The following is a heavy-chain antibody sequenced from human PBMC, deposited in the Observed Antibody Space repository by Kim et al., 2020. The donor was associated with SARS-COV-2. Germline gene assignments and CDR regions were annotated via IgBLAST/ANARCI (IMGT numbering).Heavy chain of an antibody. CDR3: ARGFLDWSSTSVWARYYYYGMDV. J-gene: IGHJ6*02. D-gene: IGHD2-2*01. V-gene: IGHV4-34*01. Sequence: SETLSLPCAVYGGSFSGYYWSWIRQPPGKGLEWIGEINHSGSTNYNPSLKSRVTISVDTSKNQFSLKLSSVTAADTAVYYCARGFLDWSSTSVWARYYYYGMDVWGQGTTVTVSS. CDR1: GGSFSGYY. CDR2: INHSGST.